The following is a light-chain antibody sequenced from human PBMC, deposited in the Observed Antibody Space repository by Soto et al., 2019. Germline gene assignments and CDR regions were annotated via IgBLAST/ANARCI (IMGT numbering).Light chain of an antibody. V-gene: IGLV2-11*01. J-gene: IGLJ1*01. Sequence: QSALTQPRSVSGSPGQSVTISCTGTSGDVGAYNYISWYQQHPGKAPKFLLYDVNKRPSGVPDRFFGSKSGNTASLTISGLQPEDEADYYCCSYADTYPYLFGPGTKLTVL. CDR1: SGDVGAYNY. CDR2: DVN. CDR3: CSYADTYPYL.